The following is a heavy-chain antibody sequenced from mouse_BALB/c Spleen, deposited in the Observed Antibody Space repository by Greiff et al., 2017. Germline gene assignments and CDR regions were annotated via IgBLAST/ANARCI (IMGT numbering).Heavy chain of an antibody. Sequence: VQLQQSGAELVRPGALVKLSCKASGFNIKDYYMPWVKQRPEQGLEWIGWIDPENGNTIYDPKFQGKASITADTSSNTAYLQLSSLTSEDTAVYYCADGYYYAMDYWGQGTSVTVSS. V-gene: IGHV14-1*02. CDR1: GFNIKDYY. J-gene: IGHJ4*01. CDR2: IDPENGNT. D-gene: IGHD2-3*01. CDR3: ADGYYYAMDY.